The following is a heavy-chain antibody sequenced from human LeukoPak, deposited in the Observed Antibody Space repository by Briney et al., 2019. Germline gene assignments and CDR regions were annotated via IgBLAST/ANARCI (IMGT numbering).Heavy chain of an antibody. Sequence: ASVKVSCKASGYTFTSYAMHWVRQAPGQRLEWMGWINAGNGNTKYSQKFQGRVTMTRDTSISTAYMELSRLRSDDTAVYYCARQRGYYYSDAFDIWGQGTMVTVSS. J-gene: IGHJ3*02. CDR2: INAGNGNT. CDR1: GYTFTSYA. D-gene: IGHD3-22*01. V-gene: IGHV1-3*01. CDR3: ARQRGYYYSDAFDI.